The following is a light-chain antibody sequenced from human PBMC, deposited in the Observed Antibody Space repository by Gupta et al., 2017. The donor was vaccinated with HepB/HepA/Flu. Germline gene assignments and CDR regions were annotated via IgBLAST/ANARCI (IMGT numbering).Light chain of an antibody. CDR1: QDIRND. V-gene: IGKV1-17*01. CDR3: RQHKSYPYT. CDR2: ASS. J-gene: IGKJ2*01. Sequence: DIRMTQSPSSLSASVGDRVTITCRASQDIRNDLGWFQQKPGEAPKRLIYASSSFQSGVPSRFSGSGSGTEFTLTISSLQPEDFATYFCRQHKSYPYTFGQGTKVEMK.